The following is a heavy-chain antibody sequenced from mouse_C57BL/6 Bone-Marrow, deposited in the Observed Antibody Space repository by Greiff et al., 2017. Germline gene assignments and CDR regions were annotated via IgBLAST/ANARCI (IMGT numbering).Heavy chain of an antibody. J-gene: IGHJ1*03. Sequence: QVTLKVSGPGILQPSQTLSLTCSFSGFSLSTFGMGVGWIRQPSGKGLEWLAHIWWDDDKYYNPALKSRLTISKDTSKNQVFLKIANVYTADTATYYCARFYYGSSLWYFDVWGTGTTVTVSS. V-gene: IGHV8-8*01. D-gene: IGHD1-1*01. CDR1: GFSLSTFGMG. CDR2: IWWDDDK. CDR3: ARFYYGSSLWYFDV.